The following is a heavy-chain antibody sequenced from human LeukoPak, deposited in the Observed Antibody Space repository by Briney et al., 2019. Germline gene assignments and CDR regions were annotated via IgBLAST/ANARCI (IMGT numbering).Heavy chain of an antibody. CDR2: FCGGGGST. D-gene: IGHD6-19*01. CDR3: AKARGFIALAGTGGYFDY. CDR1: RFTLSSYA. V-gene: IGHV3-23*01. J-gene: IGHJ4*02. Sequence: GGSLRLSCAASRFTLSSYATSWVRPTPGKRLEWVSHFCGGGGSTSYADSVKGQFTISRANSKNTLYLQMNSLRAENTAVYYCAKARGFIALAGTGGYFDYWGQGTLVTVSS.